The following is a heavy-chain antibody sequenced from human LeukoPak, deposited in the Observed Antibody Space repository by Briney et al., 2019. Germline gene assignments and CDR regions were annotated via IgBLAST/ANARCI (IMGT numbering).Heavy chain of an antibody. V-gene: IGHV3-23*01. J-gene: IGHJ4*02. CDR1: GFTFSSYA. D-gene: IGHD3-22*01. Sequence: QAGGSLRLSCAASGFTFSSYAMSWVRQAPGKWLEWVSAISGSGGSTYYADSVEGLFTISRDNSKTTLYLQMNRRRAEDTAVYYCTKGGSYYYDSSGYLGYWGQGTLVTVSS. CDR2: ISGSGGST. CDR3: TKGGSYYYDSSGYLGY.